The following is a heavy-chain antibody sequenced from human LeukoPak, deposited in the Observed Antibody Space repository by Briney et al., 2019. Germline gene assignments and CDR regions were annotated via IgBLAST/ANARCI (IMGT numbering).Heavy chain of an antibody. D-gene: IGHD1-26*01. J-gene: IGHJ4*02. Sequence: GGSLRLSCAASGFTFSSYGMHWVRQAPGKGLEWVSAISGSGGSTYYADSVKGRFTISRDNSKNTLYLQMNSLRAEDTAVYYCAKLSPRSPGAGYWGQGTLVTVSS. CDR2: ISGSGGST. V-gene: IGHV3-23*01. CDR1: GFTFSSYG. CDR3: AKLSPRSPGAGY.